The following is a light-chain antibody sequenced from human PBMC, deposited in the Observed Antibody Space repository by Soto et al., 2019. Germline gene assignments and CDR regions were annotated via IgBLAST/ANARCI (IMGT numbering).Light chain of an antibody. CDR3: GAWDTSLNAWV. CDR2: DND. V-gene: IGLV1-51*01. Sequence: QSVLTQPPSGSAAPGQKGTISCSGSSSNLGNNYVSWYQQVPGTAPKVLIYDNDKRPSGIPDRFSGSKSGTSATLGITGLQTGDEAVYYCGAWDTSLNAWVFGGGTKLTVL. J-gene: IGLJ3*02. CDR1: SSNLGNNY.